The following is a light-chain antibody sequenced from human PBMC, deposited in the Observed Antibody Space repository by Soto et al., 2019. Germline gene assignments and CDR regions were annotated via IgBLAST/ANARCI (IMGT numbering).Light chain of an antibody. Sequence: QSVLTQPPSASGSPVQSVTISCTGTSSDVGGYDYVSWYQQHPGKAPKLMIYEVTIRPSGVSDRFSGSKSGNTASLTVSGLQAEDEADYYCSSYTGGNPSYVFGTGTKV. CDR3: SSYTGGNPSYV. CDR2: EVT. J-gene: IGLJ1*01. CDR1: SSDVGGYDY. V-gene: IGLV2-8*01.